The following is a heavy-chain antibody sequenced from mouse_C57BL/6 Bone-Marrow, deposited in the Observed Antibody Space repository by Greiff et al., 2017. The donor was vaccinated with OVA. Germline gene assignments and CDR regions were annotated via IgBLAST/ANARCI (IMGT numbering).Heavy chain of an antibody. CDR3: ARFTTGY. CDR2: IYPGSGST. V-gene: IGHV1-55*01. Sequence: QVQLQQPGAELVKPGASVKLSCKASGYTFTSYWITWVKQRPGQGLEWIGDIYPGSGSTNYNEKFKSKATLTVDTSSSTAYMQHSSLTSEDTAVYYCARFTTGYGGQGTSVTVSS. J-gene: IGHJ4*01. CDR1: GYTFTSYW.